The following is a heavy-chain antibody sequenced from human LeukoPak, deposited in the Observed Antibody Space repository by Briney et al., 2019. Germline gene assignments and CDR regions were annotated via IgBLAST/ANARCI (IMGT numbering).Heavy chain of an antibody. D-gene: IGHD3-10*01. CDR2: ISYTGST. V-gene: IGHV4-59*01. CDR1: GGSISPYF. CDR3: ARDDYRGVTNFDP. J-gene: IGHJ5*02. Sequence: SETLSLTCTVSGGSISPYFWSWMRQTPGKGLEWIAYISYTGSTNYNPALKSRVTISVDTSTNQFSLQLTSVTAADTAVYYCARDDYRGVTNFDPWGQGTLVTVSS.